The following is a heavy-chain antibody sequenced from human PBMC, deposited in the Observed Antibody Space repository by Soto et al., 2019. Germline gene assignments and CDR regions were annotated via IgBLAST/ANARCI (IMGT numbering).Heavy chain of an antibody. CDR3: ARDIQDPHPLAATMMFDP. Sequence: GGSLRLSCAASGFTFSSYWMHWVRQAPGKGLVWVSRINSDGSSTSYADSVKGRFTISRDNAKNTLYLQMNSLRAEDTAVYYCARDIQDPHPLAATMMFDPWGQGTLVTVSS. V-gene: IGHV3-74*01. D-gene: IGHD2-15*01. J-gene: IGHJ5*02. CDR2: INSDGSST. CDR1: GFTFSSYW.